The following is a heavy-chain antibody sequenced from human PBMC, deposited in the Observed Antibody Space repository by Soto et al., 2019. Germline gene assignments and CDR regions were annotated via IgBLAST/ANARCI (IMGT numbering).Heavy chain of an antibody. V-gene: IGHV4-31*02. CDR3: ARGSGYYRNFDS. J-gene: IGHJ4*02. D-gene: IGHD3-3*01. Sequence: SETLSLTCYVSGGSITSGGYTWTWIRHQPGKALQWIGYIFDSGSAYYNPSLKSRLTISVDTGKNLFSLELSSVTAADTAVYYCARGSGYYRNFDSWGQGTLVTVSS. CDR1: GGSITSGGYT. CDR2: IFDSGSA.